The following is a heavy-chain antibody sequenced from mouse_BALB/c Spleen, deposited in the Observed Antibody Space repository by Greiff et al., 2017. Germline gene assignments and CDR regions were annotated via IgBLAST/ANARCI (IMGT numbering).Heavy chain of an antibody. CDR1: GYTFTNYW. J-gene: IGHJ2*01. Sequence: VKLQESGAELVRPGTSVKISCKASGYTFTNYWLGWVKQRPGHGLEWIGDIYPGGGYTNYNEKFKGKATLTADTSSSTAYMQLSSLTSEDSAVYFCARGYYGSSYGYWGQGTTLTVSS. CDR2: IYPGGGYT. V-gene: IGHV1-63*02. CDR3: ARGYYGSSYGY. D-gene: IGHD1-1*01.